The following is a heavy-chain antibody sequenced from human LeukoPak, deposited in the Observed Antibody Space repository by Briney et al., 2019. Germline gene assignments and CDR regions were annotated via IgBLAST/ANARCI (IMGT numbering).Heavy chain of an antibody. J-gene: IGHJ5*02. CDR2: TRNKANSYTT. CDR1: GFTFSDHY. V-gene: IGHV3-72*01. Sequence: GGSLRLSCAASGFTFSDHYMDWVRQAPGKGLEWVGRTRNKANSYTTQYAASVKGRFTISRDDSKNSLYLQMNSLKTEDTAVYYCARDLGGPRAAWFDPWGQGTLVTVSS. CDR3: ARDLGGPRAAWFDP.